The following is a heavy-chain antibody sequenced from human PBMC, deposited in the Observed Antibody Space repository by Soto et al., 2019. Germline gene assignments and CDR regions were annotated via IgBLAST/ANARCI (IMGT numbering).Heavy chain of an antibody. CDR2: MYYNGIT. CDR3: GTHRGYAPVDY. J-gene: IGHJ4*01. D-gene: IGHD5-12*01. Sequence: SETLSLTCTVSGGSITTSSYYWGWFRQPPGKGLEWIGSMYYNGITYYNPSLKSRVTISGDTSKNQFSLKLTSVTAADTAVYYCGTHRGYAPVDYWGHGTLVTVPQ. V-gene: IGHV4-39*01. CDR1: GGSITTSSYY.